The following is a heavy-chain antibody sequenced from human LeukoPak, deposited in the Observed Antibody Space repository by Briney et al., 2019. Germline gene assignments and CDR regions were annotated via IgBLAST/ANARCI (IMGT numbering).Heavy chain of an antibody. J-gene: IGHJ4*02. CDR1: GFTFSSYA. Sequence: GRSLRLSCAASGFTFSSYAMHWVCQAPGKGLEWVAVISYDGSNKYYADSVKGRFTISRDNSKNTLYLQMNSLRAEDTAVYYCARDREHYYDSRAIDYWGQGTLVTVSS. D-gene: IGHD3-22*01. CDR3: ARDREHYYDSRAIDY. CDR2: ISYDGSNK. V-gene: IGHV3-30-3*01.